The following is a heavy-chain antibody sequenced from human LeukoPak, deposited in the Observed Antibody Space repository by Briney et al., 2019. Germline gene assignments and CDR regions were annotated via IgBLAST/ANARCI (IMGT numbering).Heavy chain of an antibody. CDR3: AAYERDSTWFDP. J-gene: IGHJ5*02. CDR1: GFTFTSSA. D-gene: IGHD2/OR15-2a*01. CDR2: IVVGSGNT. Sequence: SVKVSCKASGFTFTSSAVQWVRQARGQRLEWIGWIVVGSGNTNYAQKFQERVTITRDVSTSTAYMELSSLRSEDTAVYYCAAYERDSTWFDPWGQGTLVTVSS. V-gene: IGHV1-58*01.